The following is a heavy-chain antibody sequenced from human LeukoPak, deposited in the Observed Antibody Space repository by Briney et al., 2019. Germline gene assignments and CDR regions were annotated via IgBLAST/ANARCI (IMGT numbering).Heavy chain of an antibody. CDR2: ISGSGGST. D-gene: IGHD3-22*01. Sequence: GGSLRLSCAASGFTFSSYAMSWVRQAPGKGLEWVSAISGSGGSTYYADSVKGRFTISRDNSKNTLYLQMNSLRAEDTAVYYCAKMTRITMIVVVINGPPFDYWGQGTLVTVSS. J-gene: IGHJ4*02. V-gene: IGHV3-23*01. CDR3: AKMTRITMIVVVINGPPFDY. CDR1: GFTFSSYA.